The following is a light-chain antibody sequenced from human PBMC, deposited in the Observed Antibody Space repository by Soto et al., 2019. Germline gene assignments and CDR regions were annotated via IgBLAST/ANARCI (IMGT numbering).Light chain of an antibody. Sequence: QSALTQPASVSGSPGQSITISCTGTSSDVGGYNYVSWYQQHPGKAPKLMIYEVSNRPSGVSNRFSGSKSGNTASLTLSGLEAEDEGDYYCSSYTSSSTPYVVFGGGTKLTVL. CDR3: SSYTSSSTPYVV. CDR2: EVS. J-gene: IGLJ2*01. CDR1: SSDVGGYNY. V-gene: IGLV2-14*01.